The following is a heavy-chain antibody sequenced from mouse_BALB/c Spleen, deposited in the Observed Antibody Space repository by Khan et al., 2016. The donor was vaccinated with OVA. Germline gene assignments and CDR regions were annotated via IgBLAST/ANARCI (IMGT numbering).Heavy chain of an antibody. CDR1: GYTFTNYY. J-gene: IGHJ3*01. CDR2: INPSDGGT. V-gene: IGHV1-53*01. CDR3: SSSGGAAFAY. D-gene: IGHD3-1*01. Sequence: QVQLKESGTELVKPGASVKLSCKTSGYTFTNYYMYWVKQRPGQGLEWIGGINPSDGGTIFNEKFKNKATLTVDRSSNTAYMQLSSLTSEDSAVLYCSSSGGAAFAYWGQGTLVTVSA.